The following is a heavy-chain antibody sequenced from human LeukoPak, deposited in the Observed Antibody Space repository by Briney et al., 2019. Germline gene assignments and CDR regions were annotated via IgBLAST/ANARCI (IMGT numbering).Heavy chain of an antibody. CDR2: INHSGST. V-gene: IGHV4-34*01. Sequence: SETLSLTCAVYGGFFSGYYWIWIRQPPGKGLEWIGEINHSGSTNYNPPLKSRVTISVDTPKNQFSLKLSSVTAADTAVYYCARGGVSDWFDPWGQGTLVTVSS. J-gene: IGHJ5*02. CDR3: ARGGVSDWFDP. CDR1: GGFFSGYY. D-gene: IGHD2-8*01.